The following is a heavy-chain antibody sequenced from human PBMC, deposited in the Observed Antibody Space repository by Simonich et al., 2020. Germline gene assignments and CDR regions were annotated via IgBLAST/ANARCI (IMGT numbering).Heavy chain of an antibody. CDR2: IRGSGGSK. Sequence: EVQLLESGGGLVQPGGSLRLSCAASGFTFSSYAMSWVRQAPVKGRCLVSAIRGSGGSKDYANAVKSRFTISRDNSKNTLYLQMNSLRAEDTAVYYCAKEESYSSTSCYDAFDIWGQGTMVTVSS. CDR1: GFTFSSYA. J-gene: IGHJ3*02. V-gene: IGHV3-23*01. D-gene: IGHD2-2*01. CDR3: AKEESYSSTSCYDAFDI.